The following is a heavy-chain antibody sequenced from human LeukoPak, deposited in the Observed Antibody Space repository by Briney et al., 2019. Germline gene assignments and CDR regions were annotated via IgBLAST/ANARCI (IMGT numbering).Heavy chain of an antibody. CDR3: ARVAGVEVAPATSY. V-gene: IGHV4-4*07. Sequence: SETLSLTCTVSGGSISSYYWSWIRQPAGKRLEWIGRINTSGSTNYKPSLKSRVTMSVDTSKNQFSLKLSSVTAADTAVYYCARVAGVEVAPATSYWGQGTLVTVSS. D-gene: IGHD2-15*01. CDR1: GGSISSYY. J-gene: IGHJ4*02. CDR2: INTSGST.